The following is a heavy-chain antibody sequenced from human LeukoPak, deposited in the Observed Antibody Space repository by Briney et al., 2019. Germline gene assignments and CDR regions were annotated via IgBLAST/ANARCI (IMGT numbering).Heavy chain of an antibody. Sequence: GASVKVSCKASGGTFSSYAISWVRQAPGQGLEWMGRIIPIFGTANYAQKFQGRVTITTDESTSTAYMELSSLRSEDTAAYYCASADYYDSMGWFDPWGQGTLVTVSS. CDR2: IIPIFGTA. V-gene: IGHV1-69*05. CDR3: ASADYYDSMGWFDP. CDR1: GGTFSSYA. D-gene: IGHD3-22*01. J-gene: IGHJ5*02.